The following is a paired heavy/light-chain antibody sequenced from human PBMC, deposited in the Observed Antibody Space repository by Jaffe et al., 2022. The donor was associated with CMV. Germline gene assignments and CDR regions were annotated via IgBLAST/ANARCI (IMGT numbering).Light chain of an antibody. CDR1: SRDVGKYDL. J-gene: IGLJ2*01. CDR3: CSYVGDSVVV. V-gene: IGLV2-23*02. CDR2: EVG. Sequence: QSALTQPASVSGSPGQSITLSCAGSSRDVGKYDLVSWYQQHPGKVPKLIIYEVGKRPSGVSNRFSGSKSGDTASLTISGLQAEDEAAYYCCSYVGDSVVVFGGGTNLTVL.
Heavy chain of an antibody. D-gene: IGHD3-22*01. Sequence: EVQLVQSGAEVKKPGESLKISCRASGHRFSTYWIGWVRQMPGKGLEWMGLIFPRYSDPRYSPSFQGQVTISADQSINTAYLQWSGLTASDTAIYFCATSASSSGWDDPLEIWGQGTMVSVSS. V-gene: IGHV5-51*01. CDR2: IFPRYSDP. CDR1: GHRFSTYW. J-gene: IGHJ3*02. CDR3: ATSASSSGWDDPLEI.